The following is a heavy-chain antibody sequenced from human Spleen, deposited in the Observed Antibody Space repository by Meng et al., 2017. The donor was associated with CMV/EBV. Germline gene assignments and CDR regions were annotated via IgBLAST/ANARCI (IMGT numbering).Heavy chain of an antibody. D-gene: IGHD2-15*01. J-gene: IGHJ6*02. CDR3: ARSGMVGATYQYYHGMDV. Sequence: ASVKVSCKAYGYTFTHYYMHWVRQAPGQGLEWMGYINPISGDTNYAQKFQGRITVTRDASISTGYMELNRLRSDDTAVYSCARSGMVGATYQYYHGMDVWGQGTTVTVSS. CDR2: INPISGDT. CDR1: GYTFTHYY. V-gene: IGHV1-2*02.